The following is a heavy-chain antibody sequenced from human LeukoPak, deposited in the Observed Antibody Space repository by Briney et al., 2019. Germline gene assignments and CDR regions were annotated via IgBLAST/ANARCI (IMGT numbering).Heavy chain of an antibody. CDR3: AKFGMRYYYDSSGYFRPPNYFDY. D-gene: IGHD3-22*01. CDR2: ISGSGGST. V-gene: IGHV3-23*01. J-gene: IGHJ4*02. CDR1: GFTVSSNY. Sequence: GGSLRLSCAASGFTVSSNYMSWVRQAPGKGLEWVSAISGSGGSTYYADSVKGRFTISRDNSKNTLYLQMNSLRAEDTAVYYCAKFGMRYYYDSSGYFRPPNYFDYWGQGTLVTVSS.